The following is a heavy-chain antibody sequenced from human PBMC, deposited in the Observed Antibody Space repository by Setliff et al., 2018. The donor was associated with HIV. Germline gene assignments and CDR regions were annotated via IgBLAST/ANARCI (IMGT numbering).Heavy chain of an antibody. D-gene: IGHD2-2*01. Sequence: SETLSLTCTVSGGSISSSSYYWGWIRQPPGKGLEWIGSIHESGSTHYNPSLKSLVTISVDTSKNQFSLKLSSVTAADTAVYYCGNQAVVPADMDYYYYIDVWGKGTTVTVSS. CDR2: IHESGST. CDR1: GGSISSSSYY. CDR3: GNQAVVPADMDYYYYIDV. J-gene: IGHJ6*03. V-gene: IGHV4-39*01.